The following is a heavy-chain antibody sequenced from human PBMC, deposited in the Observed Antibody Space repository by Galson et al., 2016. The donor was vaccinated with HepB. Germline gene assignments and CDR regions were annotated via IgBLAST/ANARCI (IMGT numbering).Heavy chain of an antibody. D-gene: IGHD6-13*01. CDR2: IRSKTYYGTA. CDR1: GFTFGDYP. Sequence: LRLSCAASGFTFGDYPMTWFRQAPGKGLEWVGFIRSKTYYGTAEYAASVEGRFTISRDDSKRIAYLQMDIPKPEDSAVYYCARGYTNTWYVAGFDYWGQGTLVTVSS. V-gene: IGHV3-49*03. J-gene: IGHJ4*02. CDR3: ARGYTNTWYVAGFDY.